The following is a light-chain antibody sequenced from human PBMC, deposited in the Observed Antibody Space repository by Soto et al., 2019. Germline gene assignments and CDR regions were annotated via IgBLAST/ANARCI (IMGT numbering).Light chain of an antibody. Sequence: DIQMTQSPSSLSASVGDRVTITCRASQSIATYLNWYQHKLGKAPKLLIYAASSLQTGVPSRLSGSGSGTDFTLTISSLQPEDFATYFCQQSYTIPITFGQGTRLEIK. CDR3: QQSYTIPIT. CDR1: QSIATY. CDR2: AAS. J-gene: IGKJ5*01. V-gene: IGKV1-39*01.